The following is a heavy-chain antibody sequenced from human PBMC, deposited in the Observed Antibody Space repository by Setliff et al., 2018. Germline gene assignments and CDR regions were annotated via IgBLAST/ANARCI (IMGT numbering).Heavy chain of an antibody. CDR2: IYTTGST. J-gene: IGHJ6*03. D-gene: IGHD2-15*01. Sequence: ETLSLTCTVSGGSIGSYYWTWIRQPAGRGLEWIGRIYTTGSTNFNPSLNSRVTMSLDKSKNQFSLKLSSVTAADSAVYFCARVRIVPYCMDVWGKGTTVTVSS. CDR3: ARVRIVPYCMDV. V-gene: IGHV4-4*07. CDR1: GGSIGSYY.